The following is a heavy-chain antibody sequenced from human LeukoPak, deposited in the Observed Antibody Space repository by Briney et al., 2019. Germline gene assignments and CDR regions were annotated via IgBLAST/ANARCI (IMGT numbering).Heavy chain of an antibody. CDR2: INDSGST. CDR1: GYSISSGYY. Sequence: SETLSLTCTVSGYSISSGYYWGWIRQPPGKGLEWIGEINDSGSTNYNPSLKSRVTISVDTSKNQFSLKLRSVTAADTAVYYCARGPLAAADTLTYYYYGMDVWGQGTTVTVSS. D-gene: IGHD6-13*01. V-gene: IGHV4-38-2*02. CDR3: ARGPLAAADTLTYYYYGMDV. J-gene: IGHJ6*02.